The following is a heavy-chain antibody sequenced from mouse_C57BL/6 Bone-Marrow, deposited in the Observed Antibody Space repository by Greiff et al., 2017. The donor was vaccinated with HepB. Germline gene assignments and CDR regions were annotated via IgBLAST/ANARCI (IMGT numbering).Heavy chain of an antibody. V-gene: IGHV14-2*01. CDR3: AFTTVVATRYYFDY. Sequence: EVKLMESGAELVKPGASVKLSCTASGFNIKDYYMHWVKQRTEQGLEWIGRIDPEDGETKYAPKFQGKATITADTSSNTAYLQLSSLTSEDTAVYYCAFTTVVATRYYFDYWGQGTTLTVSS. CDR2: IDPEDGET. D-gene: IGHD1-1*01. CDR1: GFNIKDYY. J-gene: IGHJ2*01.